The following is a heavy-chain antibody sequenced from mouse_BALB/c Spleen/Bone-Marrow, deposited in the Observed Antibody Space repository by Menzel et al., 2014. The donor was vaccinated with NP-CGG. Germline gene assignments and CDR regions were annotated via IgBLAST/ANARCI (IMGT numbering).Heavy chain of an antibody. CDR2: IHPNSGNT. D-gene: IGHD1-2*01. CDR3: ARGATALDC. CDR1: GYTFTSSW. Sequence: VQLQQSGSVLVRPGASVKLSCKASGYTFTSSWMHWAKQRPGQGLEWIGEIHPNSGNTNYNEKFKGKATLTVDTSSSTAYVDLSSLTSEDSAVYYCARGATALDCWGQGTTLTVSS. J-gene: IGHJ2*01. V-gene: IGHV1S130*01.